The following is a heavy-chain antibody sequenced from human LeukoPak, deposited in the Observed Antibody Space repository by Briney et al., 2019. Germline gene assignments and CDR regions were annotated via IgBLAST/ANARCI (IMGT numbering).Heavy chain of an antibody. D-gene: IGHD2-2*01. CDR1: GGSISSGGYS. CDR3: ARRGYCSSTSCPVQAWYFDL. J-gene: IGHJ2*01. Sequence: SETLSLTCAVSGGSISSGGYSWSWIRQPPGKGLEWIGYIYHSGSTYYNPSLKSRVTISVDTSKNQFSLKLSSVTAADTAVYYCARRGYCSSTSCPVQAWYFDLWGRGTLATVSS. CDR2: IYHSGST. V-gene: IGHV4-30-2*01.